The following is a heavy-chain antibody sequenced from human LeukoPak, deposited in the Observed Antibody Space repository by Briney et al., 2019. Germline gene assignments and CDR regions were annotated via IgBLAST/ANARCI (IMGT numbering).Heavy chain of an antibody. D-gene: IGHD4-17*01. Sequence: PGGSLRLSCAASGFTFSSYSMNWVRQAPGKGLEWVSSISSSSSYIYYADSVKGRFTISRDNAKNSLYLQMNSLRAEDTAVYYCAKDSQTTVPPDYWGQGTLVTVSS. J-gene: IGHJ4*02. V-gene: IGHV3-21*04. CDR3: AKDSQTTVPPDY. CDR1: GFTFSSYS. CDR2: ISSSSSYI.